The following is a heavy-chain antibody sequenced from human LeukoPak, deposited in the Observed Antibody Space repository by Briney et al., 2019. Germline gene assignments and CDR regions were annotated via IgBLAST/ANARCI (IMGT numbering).Heavy chain of an antibody. J-gene: IGHJ6*02. CDR2: IYPGDSDT. CDR1: GYSFTSYW. D-gene: IGHD3-3*01. CDR3: ARHLHLYDFWSGYEGSYYYGMDV. V-gene: IGHV5-51*01. Sequence: GESLKISCKGSGYSFTSYWIGWVRQMPGKGLEWMGIIYPGDSDTRYSPSFQGQVTISADKSISTAYLQWSSLKASDTAMYYCARHLHLYDFWSGYEGSYYYGMDVWGQGTTVTVSS.